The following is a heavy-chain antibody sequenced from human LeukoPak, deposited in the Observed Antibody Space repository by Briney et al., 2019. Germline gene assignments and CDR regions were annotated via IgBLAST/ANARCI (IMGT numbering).Heavy chain of an antibody. CDR3: ARVQCSGGSCYSGLIDY. D-gene: IGHD2-15*01. Sequence: ASVKVSCKASGYTFTGYYMHWVRQAPGQGLEWMGWISAYNGNTNYAQKLQGRVTMTTDTSTSTAYMELRSLRSDDTAVYYCARVQCSGGSCYSGLIDYWGQGTLVTVSS. V-gene: IGHV1-18*04. J-gene: IGHJ4*02. CDR2: ISAYNGNT. CDR1: GYTFTGYY.